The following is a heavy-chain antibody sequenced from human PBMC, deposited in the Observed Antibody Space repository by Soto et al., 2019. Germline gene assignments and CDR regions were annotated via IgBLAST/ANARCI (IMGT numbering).Heavy chain of an antibody. D-gene: IGHD3-22*01. CDR2: RYHSGSA. V-gene: IGHV4-30-2*01. CDR3: ARIRTYDTSGYYSSFYFDN. CDR1: RGSISTSGYS. J-gene: IGHJ4*02. Sequence: QLQLQESGSGLVKPSQTLSLTCTVSRGSISTSGYSWGWLRQPPGKGLEWIGYRYHSGSAYSNPSLKSLATQAVDRSKNQFPLRLTSVTAADTAVYYCARIRTYDTSGYYSSFYFDNWGQGTLVTVSS.